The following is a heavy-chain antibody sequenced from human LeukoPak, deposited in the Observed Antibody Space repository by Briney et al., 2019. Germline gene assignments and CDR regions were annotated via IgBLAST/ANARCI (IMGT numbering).Heavy chain of an antibody. CDR3: ASSSLRLGDAFDI. CDR1: GGSISSYY. Sequence: SETLSLTCTVSGGSISSYYWSWIRQPPGKGLEWIGYIYYSGSTNYNPSLKSRVTISVDTSKNQFSLKLGSVTAADTAVYYCASSSLRLGDAFDIWGQGTMVTVSS. J-gene: IGHJ3*02. V-gene: IGHV4-59*08. CDR2: IYYSGST. D-gene: IGHD3-16*01.